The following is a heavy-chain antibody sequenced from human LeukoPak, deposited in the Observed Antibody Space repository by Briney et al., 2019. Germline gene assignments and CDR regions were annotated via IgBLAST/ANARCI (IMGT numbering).Heavy chain of an antibody. D-gene: IGHD3-22*01. Sequence: SETLSLTCTVSGDSVSSGLYYWSWIRQPPGKGLEWIGNLYFSGSTNYNPSLKSRVTISVDTSKNQFSLKLRSVTAADTAVYYCARERRDSSGYYYHSDYWGQGTLATVSS. CDR2: LYFSGST. CDR3: ARERRDSSGYYYHSDY. CDR1: GDSVSSGLYY. J-gene: IGHJ4*02. V-gene: IGHV4-61*01.